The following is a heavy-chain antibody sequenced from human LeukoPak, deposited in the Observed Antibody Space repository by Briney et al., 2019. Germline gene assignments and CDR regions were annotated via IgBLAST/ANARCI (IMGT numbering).Heavy chain of an antibody. CDR2: IWYDGSNK. D-gene: IGHD5-12*01. CDR3: ARDKHYSGYDVGDY. J-gene: IGHJ4*02. CDR1: GFTFSSYG. V-gene: IGHV3-33*01. Sequence: GGSLRLSCAASGFTFSSYGMHWVRQAPGKGLEWVAVIWYDGSNKYYADSVKGRFTISRDNSKNTLYLQMNSLRAGDTAVYYCARDKHYSGYDVGDYWGQGTLVTVSS.